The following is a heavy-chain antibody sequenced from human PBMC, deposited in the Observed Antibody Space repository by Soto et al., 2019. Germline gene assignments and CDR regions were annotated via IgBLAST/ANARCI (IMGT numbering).Heavy chain of an antibody. CDR1: GFTVSSNY. CDR2: IYSGGST. Sequence: GGSLRLSCAASGFTVSSNYMSWVRQAPGKGLEWVSVIYSGGSTYYADSVKGRFTISRDNSKNTLYLQMNSPRAEDTAVYYCARDAVYGGSYAFDIWGQGTMVTV. J-gene: IGHJ3*02. V-gene: IGHV3-53*01. D-gene: IGHD2-15*01. CDR3: ARDAVYGGSYAFDI.